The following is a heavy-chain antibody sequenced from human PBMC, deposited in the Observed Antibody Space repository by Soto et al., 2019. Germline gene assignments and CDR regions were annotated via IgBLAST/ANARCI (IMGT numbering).Heavy chain of an antibody. Sequence: QLQLQESGPGLVKPSETLSLTCTVSGGSISSSSYYWGWIRQPPGKGLEWIGSIYYSGSTYYNPSLKRRVTISVYTSKNQFSLKLSSVTSADTAVYYRASLVYSITMVLFDLWGPGSLVTDSS. V-gene: IGHV4-39*01. J-gene: IGHJ2*01. D-gene: IGHD3-10*01. CDR1: GGSISSSSYY. CDR2: IYYSGST. CDR3: ASLVYSITMVLFDL.